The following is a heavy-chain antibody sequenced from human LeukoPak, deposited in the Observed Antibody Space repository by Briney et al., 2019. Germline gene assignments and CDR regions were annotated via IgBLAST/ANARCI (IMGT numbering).Heavy chain of an antibody. D-gene: IGHD1-26*01. CDR1: GGSISSGSYY. Sequence: TLSLTCTVSGGSISSGSYYWSWIRQPAGKGLEWIGRIYTSGSTNYNPSLKSRVTISVDTSKNQFSLKLSSVTAADTAVYYCARSSLMVGATLFDYWGQGTLVTVSS. J-gene: IGHJ4*02. CDR3: ARSSLMVGATLFDY. V-gene: IGHV4-61*02. CDR2: IYTSGST.